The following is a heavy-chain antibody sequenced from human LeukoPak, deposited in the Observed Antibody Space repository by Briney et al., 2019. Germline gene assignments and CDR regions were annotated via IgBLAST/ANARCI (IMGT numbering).Heavy chain of an antibody. J-gene: IGHJ4*02. Sequence: SETLSLTCTVSGGSISSSSYYRGWIRQPPGKGLEWIGSIYYSGSTYYNPSLKSRVTISVDTSKNQFSLKLSSVTAADTAVYYCARDRGIAAAPIDYWGQGTLVTVSS. CDR1: GGSISSSSYY. CDR3: ARDRGIAAAPIDY. V-gene: IGHV4-39*07. CDR2: IYYSGST. D-gene: IGHD6-13*01.